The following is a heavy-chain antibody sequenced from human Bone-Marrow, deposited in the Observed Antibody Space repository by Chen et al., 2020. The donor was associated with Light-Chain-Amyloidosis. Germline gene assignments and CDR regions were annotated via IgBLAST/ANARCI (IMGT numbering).Heavy chain of an antibody. CDR1: GYTFPNYW. Sequence: EVQLEQSGPEVKKPGESLKISCKGSGYTFPNYWTGGVRQVPGKGLEWMGVVYPADCDDRYSAACEGQLTMSADTSSPSAFQQWRSLKASDTAMYYCARRREGYSCGYWGQGTLV. CDR3: ARRREGYSCGY. CDR2: VYPADCDD. J-gene: IGHJ4*02. V-gene: IGHV5-51*01. D-gene: IGHD5-18*01.